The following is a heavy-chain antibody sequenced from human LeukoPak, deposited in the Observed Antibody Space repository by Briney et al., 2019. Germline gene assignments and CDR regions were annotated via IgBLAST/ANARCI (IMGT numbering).Heavy chain of an antibody. J-gene: IGHJ4*02. Sequence: ASVKVSCKASGYTFTGYYMHWVRQAPGQGLEWMGWINPNSGGTNYAQKFQGRVTMTRDTSISTAYMELSRLRSDDTAVYYCARDSPTSSYYYGSGNGRDYWGQGTLVTASS. D-gene: IGHD3-10*01. CDR3: ARDSPTSSYYYGSGNGRDY. CDR1: GYTFTGYY. V-gene: IGHV1-2*02. CDR2: INPNSGGT.